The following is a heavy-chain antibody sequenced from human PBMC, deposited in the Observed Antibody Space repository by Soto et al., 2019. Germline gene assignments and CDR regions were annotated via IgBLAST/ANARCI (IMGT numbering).Heavy chain of an antibody. V-gene: IGHV4-59*01. CDR1: GGSISNYY. CDR2: IYNSDT. J-gene: IGHJ4*02. D-gene: IGHD5-12*01. Sequence: SETLSLTCIVSGGSISNYYWNWIRQPPGKGLEWIGFIYNSDTNYNPSLKSRVTISVDTSKNHFSLRLTSVTAADTAVYYCARDPPDGYSGYDYWGQGTLVTVSS. CDR3: ARDPPDGYSGYDY.